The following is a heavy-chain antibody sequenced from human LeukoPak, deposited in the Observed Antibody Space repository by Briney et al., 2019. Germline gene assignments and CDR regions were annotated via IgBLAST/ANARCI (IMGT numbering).Heavy chain of an antibody. J-gene: IGHJ5*02. Sequence: ASVKVSCKASGYTFSGHYMHWIRQAPGQGLEWMGWINPESGETKYAQRFQGRVTMTRDTSISTAYMELSRLRSDDTAVYYRARAVPRIAARSGWFDPWGQGTLVTVSS. V-gene: IGHV1-2*02. CDR1: GYTFSGHY. CDR2: INPESGET. CDR3: ARAVPRIAARSGWFDP. D-gene: IGHD6-6*01.